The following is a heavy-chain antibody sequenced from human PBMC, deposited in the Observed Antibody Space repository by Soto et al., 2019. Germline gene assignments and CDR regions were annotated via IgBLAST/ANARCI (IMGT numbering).Heavy chain of an antibody. CDR1: GFTFSSHW. Sequence: EVQLVESGGGLVQPGGSLTVSCTASGFTFSSHWIHWVRQGPGKGLMWVSRIDGDGRNTDYADSVKGRFALSRDNAKNTVKLHMSSLRADDTGVYYCIRGSRGWNGIDYWGQGARVTVSS. CDR2: IDGDGRNT. V-gene: IGHV3-74*01. D-gene: IGHD6-19*01. J-gene: IGHJ4*02. CDR3: IRGSRGWNGIDY.